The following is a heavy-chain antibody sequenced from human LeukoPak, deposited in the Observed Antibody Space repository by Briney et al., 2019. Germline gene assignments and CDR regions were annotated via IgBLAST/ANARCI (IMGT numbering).Heavy chain of an antibody. CDR2: INPNSGGT. CDR3: ARGTSSRIFGVVMPLDY. J-gene: IGHJ4*02. Sequence: ASVTVSFTSSVYTFTGYYMHWVRQAPGQGREGMGWINPNSGGTNYAQKFQGRVTMTRDTSISTAYMELSRLRSDDTAVYYCARGTSSRIFGVVMPLDYWGQGTLVTVSS. CDR1: VYTFTGYY. V-gene: IGHV1-2*02. D-gene: IGHD3-3*02.